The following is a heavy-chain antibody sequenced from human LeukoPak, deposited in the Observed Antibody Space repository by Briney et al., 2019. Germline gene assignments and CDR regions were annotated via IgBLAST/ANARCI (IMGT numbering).Heavy chain of an antibody. CDR1: GGSISSSAYH. J-gene: IGHJ6*03. D-gene: IGHD2-2*01. Sequence: PSETLSLTCTVSGGSISSSAYHWGWIRQPPGKGLEWIGSIYYSGSTYYNPSLKSRVTISVDTSKNQFSLKLSSVTAADTAVYYCASLPAAKGIEYYYYYMDVWGKGTTVTVSS. V-gene: IGHV4-39*07. CDR2: IYYSGST. CDR3: ASLPAAKGIEYYYYYMDV.